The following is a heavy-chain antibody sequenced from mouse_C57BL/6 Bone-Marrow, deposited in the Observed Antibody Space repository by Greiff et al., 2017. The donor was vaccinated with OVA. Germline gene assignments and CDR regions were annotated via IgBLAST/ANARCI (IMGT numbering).Heavy chain of an antibody. Sequence: EVKLVESGGGLVKPGGSLKLSCAASGFTFSSYAMSWVRQTPAKRLEWVATISDGGSYTYYPDNVKGRFTISRDNAKNNLYLQRSHLKSEDTAMYYCARDGDDLDYWGQGTTLTVSS. CDR3: ARDGDDLDY. D-gene: IGHD2-12*01. CDR2: ISDGGSYT. CDR1: GFTFSSYA. J-gene: IGHJ2*01. V-gene: IGHV5-4*01.